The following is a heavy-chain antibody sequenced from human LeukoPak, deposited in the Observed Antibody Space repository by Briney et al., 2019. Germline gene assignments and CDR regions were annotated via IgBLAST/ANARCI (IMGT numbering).Heavy chain of an antibody. D-gene: IGHD5-12*01. CDR3: ARFGAVATIRYAFDI. V-gene: IGHV4-34*01. J-gene: IGHJ3*02. Sequence: SETLPLTCAVYGGSFSGYYWSWIRQPPGKGLEWIGEINHSGSTNYNPSLKSRVTISVDTSKNQFSLKLSSVTAADTAVYYCARFGAVATIRYAFDIWGQGTMVTVSS. CDR1: GGSFSGYY. CDR2: INHSGST.